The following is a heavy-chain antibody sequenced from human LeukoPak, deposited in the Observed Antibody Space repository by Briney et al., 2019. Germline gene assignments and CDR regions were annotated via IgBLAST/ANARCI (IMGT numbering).Heavy chain of an antibody. J-gene: IGHJ4*02. CDR2: TYYRSKWYN. D-gene: IGHD3-10*01. V-gene: IGHV6-1*01. CDR3: ARGITMVRGVIPPVFDY. CDR1: GDSVSSNSAA. Sequence: SQTLSLTCAISGDSVSSNSAAWNWIRQSPSRGLEWLGRTYYRSKWYNDYAVSVKSRITINPDTSKNQFPLQLNSVTPEDTAVYYCARGITMVRGVIPPVFDYWGQGTLVTVSS.